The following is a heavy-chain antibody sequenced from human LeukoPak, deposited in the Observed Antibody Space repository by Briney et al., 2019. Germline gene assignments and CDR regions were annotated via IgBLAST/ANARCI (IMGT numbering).Heavy chain of an antibody. D-gene: IGHD1-14*01. CDR3: ARGESLPEPSNWFDP. V-gene: IGHV4-34*01. CDR1: GGSFSGYY. Sequence: SETLSLTCAVYGGSFSGYYWSWIRQPPGKGLEWIGEINHSGSTNYNPSLKSRVTISVDTSKNQFSLKLSSVTAADTAVYYCARGESLPEPSNWFDPWGQGTLVTVSS. J-gene: IGHJ5*02. CDR2: INHSGST.